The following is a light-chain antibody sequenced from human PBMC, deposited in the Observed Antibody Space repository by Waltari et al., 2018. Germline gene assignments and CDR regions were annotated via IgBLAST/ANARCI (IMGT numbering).Light chain of an antibody. J-gene: IGKJ2*01. Sequence: DIVMTQSPESLAVSLGERATINCKSSQSVLYSSNNKNQLAWYQQKPGQPPKLLLYWASTRESGVPDRFSGSGSETDFTLTISSPQAEDVAVYYCHQYYSTPFTFGQGTKLEIK. CDR1: QSVLYSSNNKNQ. CDR2: WAS. CDR3: HQYYSTPFT. V-gene: IGKV4-1*01.